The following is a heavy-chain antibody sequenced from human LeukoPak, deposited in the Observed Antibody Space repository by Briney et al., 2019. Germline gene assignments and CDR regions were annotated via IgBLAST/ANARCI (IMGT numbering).Heavy chain of an antibody. V-gene: IGHV5-10-1*01. J-gene: IGHJ5*02. Sequence: GESLKISCKASGYSFTSYWITWVRQMPGKGLEWMGRIDPTDSYTNYSPSFQGHVTMSADKSITTAYLQWSSLKASDTAMYYCARLGTVDNWFDPWGQGTLVTVSS. CDR1: GYSFTSYW. CDR3: ARLGTVDNWFDP. D-gene: IGHD1-7*01. CDR2: IDPTDSYT.